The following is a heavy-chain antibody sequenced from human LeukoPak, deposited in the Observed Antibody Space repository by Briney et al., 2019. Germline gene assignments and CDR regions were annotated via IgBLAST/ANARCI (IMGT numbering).Heavy chain of an antibody. CDR1: GFTFNIYP. CDR3: TRDYWFDS. CDR2: ISTTSAFI. V-gene: IGHV3-21*01. J-gene: IGHJ5*01. Sequence: RGSLRLSCAASGFTFNIYPMHWVRQAPGKGLEWVSTISTTSAFIYYADSVKGRFSISRDNAKDSLYLQMNSLRAEDTAVYYCTRDYWFDSWGQGTLVTVSS.